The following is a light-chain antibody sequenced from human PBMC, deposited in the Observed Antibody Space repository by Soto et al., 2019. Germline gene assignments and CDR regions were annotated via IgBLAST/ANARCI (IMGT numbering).Light chain of an antibody. J-gene: IGLJ3*02. CDR3: CSYAGSSTWV. V-gene: IGLV2-23*01. CDR1: SSDLGSYNR. Sequence: QSALTQPASVSGSPGQSITISCTGTSSDLGSYNRVSWFQHHPGKAPKLMIYEDTTWPSGVSNRFSGSKSGNTASLTISGLQAEDEADYYCCSYAGSSTWVFGGGTKLTVL. CDR2: EDT.